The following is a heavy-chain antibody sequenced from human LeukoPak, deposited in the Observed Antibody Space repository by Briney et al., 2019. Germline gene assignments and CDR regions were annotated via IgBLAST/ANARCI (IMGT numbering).Heavy chain of an antibody. CDR1: GGSISSYY. V-gene: IGHV4-59*01. CDR3: ARSPQYFDSLLDGDSRYYFDY. Sequence: SETLSLTCSVSGGSISSYYWSWIWQPPGKGLEWIGYVYYNKRTNSNPSLKSRVTLSVDTSKNEFSLKLTSMTAADTAVYFCARSPQYFDSLLDGDSRYYFDYWGQGTLVTVSS. CDR2: VYYNKRT. D-gene: IGHD3-9*01. J-gene: IGHJ4*02.